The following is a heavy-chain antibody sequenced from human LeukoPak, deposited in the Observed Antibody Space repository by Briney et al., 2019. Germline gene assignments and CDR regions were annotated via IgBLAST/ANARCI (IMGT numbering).Heavy chain of an antibody. D-gene: IGHD2-2*02. J-gene: IGHJ6*03. CDR3: ASALVVPAAIWSYYYMDV. CDR1: GGTFSSYA. V-gene: IGHV1-69*13. CDR2: IIPIFGTA. Sequence: GASVKVSCKASGGTFSSYAISWVRQAPGQGLEWMGGIIPIFGTANYAQKFQGRVTITADESTSTAYMELSSLRSEDTAVYYCASALVVPAAIWSYYYMDVWGKGTTVTVSS.